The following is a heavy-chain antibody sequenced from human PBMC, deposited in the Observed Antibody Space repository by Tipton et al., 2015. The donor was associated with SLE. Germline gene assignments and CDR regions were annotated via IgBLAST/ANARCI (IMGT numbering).Heavy chain of an antibody. D-gene: IGHD7-27*01. CDR3: ARGRHSGDQSRGFDP. J-gene: IGHJ5*02. V-gene: IGHV6-1*01. Sequence: GLVKPSQTLSLTCGISGDSVSSNSAAWNWVRQSPSRGLEWLGRTYHRSKWYNDYAVSVKSRITINPDTSKNQFSLQLNSVTPEDTAVYYCARGRHSGDQSRGFDPWGQGTLVTVSS. CDR2: TYHRSKWYN. CDR1: GDSVSSNSAA.